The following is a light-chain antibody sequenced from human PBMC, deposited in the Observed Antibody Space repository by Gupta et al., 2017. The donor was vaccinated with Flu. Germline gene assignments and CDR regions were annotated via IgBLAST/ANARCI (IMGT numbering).Light chain of an antibody. V-gene: IGLV2-11*03. CDR2: DVN. Sequence: GQSVTISCSGTSTDVDGYKYVSWYQQHPGKAPKVMIYDVNQRPSGVPERFSGSKSGETASLTISGLQAEDEATYFCCSYAGSPLFGGGTTVTV. CDR1: STDVDGYKY. CDR3: CSYAGSPL. J-gene: IGLJ2*01.